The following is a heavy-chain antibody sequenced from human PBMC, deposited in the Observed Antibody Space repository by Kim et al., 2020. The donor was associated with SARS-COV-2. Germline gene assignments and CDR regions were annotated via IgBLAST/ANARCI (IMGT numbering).Heavy chain of an antibody. V-gene: IGHV1-69*13. CDR2: IIPIFGTA. J-gene: IGHJ3*02. CDR3: ATQERAAIPGYCRGGSCYGAFDI. D-gene: IGHD2-15*01. Sequence: SVKVSCKASGGTFSSYAISWVRQAPGQGLEWMGGIIPIFGTANYAQKFQGRVTITADESTSTAYMELSSLSSEDTAVYYCATQERAAIPGYCRGGSCYGAFDIWGQGTMVTVSS. CDR1: GGTFSSYA.